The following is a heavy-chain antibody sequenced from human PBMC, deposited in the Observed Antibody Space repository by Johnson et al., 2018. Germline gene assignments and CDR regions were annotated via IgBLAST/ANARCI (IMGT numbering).Heavy chain of an antibody. CDR3: ARQMLVADDAFDI. D-gene: IGHD5-12*01. J-gene: IGHJ3*02. Sequence: EVQLVESGAEVKKPGESLKISCKGSGYSFTTYWIGWVRQMPGKGLEWMGIIYPDDSDTRYSPSFQGQVTFPADKSISPAYLQWSSLKASDTAIYYCARQMLVADDAFDIWGQGTMVTVSS. CDR1: GYSFTTYW. V-gene: IGHV5-51*01. CDR2: IYPDDSDT.